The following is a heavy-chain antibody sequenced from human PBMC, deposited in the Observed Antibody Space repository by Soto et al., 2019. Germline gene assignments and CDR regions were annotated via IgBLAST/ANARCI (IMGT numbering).Heavy chain of an antibody. CDR2: INPNSGDT. CDR3: ANRYSYVHF. D-gene: IGHD5-18*01. V-gene: IGHV1-2*02. CDR1: GYSFTGYY. J-gene: IGHJ4*02. Sequence: GSVKVCFKSSGYSFTGYYIHWVRQAPGQGLEWMGWINPNSGDTNYAQKFHGRVTMTRDTSFSTAYMELSSLRSDDTAVYYCANRYSYVHFWGQGTLVTVSS.